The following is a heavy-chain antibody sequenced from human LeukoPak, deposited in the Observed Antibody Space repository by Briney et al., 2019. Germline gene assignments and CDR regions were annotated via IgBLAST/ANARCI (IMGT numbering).Heavy chain of an antibody. Sequence: PSETLSLTCTASGGSISSSSYYWGWIRQPPGKGLEWIGSIYYSGSTYYNPSLKSRVTISVDTSKNQFSLKLSSVTAADTAVYYCAKWLWGLYYFDYWGQGTLVTVSS. D-gene: IGHD5-18*01. V-gene: IGHV4-39*07. CDR3: AKWLWGLYYFDY. J-gene: IGHJ4*02. CDR2: IYYSGST. CDR1: GGSISSSSYY.